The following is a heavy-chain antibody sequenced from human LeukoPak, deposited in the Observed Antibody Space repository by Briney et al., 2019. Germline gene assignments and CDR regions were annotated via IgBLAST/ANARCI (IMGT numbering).Heavy chain of an antibody. J-gene: IGHJ3*02. D-gene: IGHD5-24*01. CDR1: GYTFTNYY. Sequence: GASVKVSCKASGYTFTNYYIHWVRQAPGQGLEWMGLINPGGDNTNYEQNFQGRVTMTRDTSASTVYMELSSLRSEDTAIYYCARIRDGYNDAYDIWGQGTVVTVPS. CDR2: INPGGDNT. CDR3: ARIRDGYNDAYDI. V-gene: IGHV1-46*01.